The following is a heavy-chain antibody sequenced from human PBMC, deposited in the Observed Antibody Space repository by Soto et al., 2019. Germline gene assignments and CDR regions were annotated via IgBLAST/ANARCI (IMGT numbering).Heavy chain of an antibody. CDR1: GGTTGSGGYY. J-gene: IGHJ4*02. D-gene: IGHD3-10*01. V-gene: IGHV4-31*03. CDR3: ARPPYGSGRVFDY. Sequence: SETLSLTCTVSGGTTGSGGYYWTWIRQHPGKGLEWIGYVYYSGNTYYNPSLKSRVTISVDTSKNQFSLKLTSVSAADTAVYYCARPPYGSGRVFDYWGQGTLVTVSS. CDR2: VYYSGNT.